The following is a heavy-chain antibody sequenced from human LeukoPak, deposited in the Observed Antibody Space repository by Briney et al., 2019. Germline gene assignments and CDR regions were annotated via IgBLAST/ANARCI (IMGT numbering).Heavy chain of an antibody. Sequence: SETLSLTCTVSGGYMSSSSYYWGWIRQPPGKGLEWIGSIYYNGNTYYNPSLKSRVTISVDTSKNQFSLQLSSVTAADTTVYSCARAHCGGDCYSRSIGNFDYWGQGTLVTVSS. V-gene: IGHV4-39*01. CDR1: GGYMSSSSYY. CDR3: ARAHCGGDCYSRSIGNFDY. D-gene: IGHD2-21*02. J-gene: IGHJ4*02. CDR2: IYYNGNT.